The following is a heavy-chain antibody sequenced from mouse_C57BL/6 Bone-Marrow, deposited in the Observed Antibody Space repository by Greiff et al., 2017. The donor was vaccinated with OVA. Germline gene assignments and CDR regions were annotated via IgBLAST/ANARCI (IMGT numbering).Heavy chain of an antibody. Sequence: VQLKESGPELVKPGASVKIPCKASGYTFTDYNMDWVKQSHGKSLEWIGDINPNNGGTIYNQKFKGKATLTVDKSSSTAYMELRSLTSEDTAVYYCARPYYCGSSYGWYFDYWGQGTTLTVSS. CDR2: INPNNGGT. CDR3: ARPYYCGSSYGWYFDY. CDR1: GYTFTDYN. D-gene: IGHD1-1*01. J-gene: IGHJ2*01. V-gene: IGHV1-18*01.